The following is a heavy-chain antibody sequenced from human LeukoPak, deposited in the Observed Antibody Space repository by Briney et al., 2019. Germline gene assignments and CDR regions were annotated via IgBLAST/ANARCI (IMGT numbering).Heavy chain of an antibody. V-gene: IGHV3-53*01. J-gene: IGHJ4*02. CDR2: IYSGGTT. CDR1: GFTVSSKH. CDR3: TSRVVVPAAISYY. D-gene: IGHD2-2*01. Sequence: PGGSLRLSCAASGFTVSSKHMTWVRQAPGKGLEWVSVIYSGGTTYYADSVKGRFTISKDNSNNTLYLQMNSLRAEDTAVYYCTSRVVVPAAISYYWGQGTLVTVSS.